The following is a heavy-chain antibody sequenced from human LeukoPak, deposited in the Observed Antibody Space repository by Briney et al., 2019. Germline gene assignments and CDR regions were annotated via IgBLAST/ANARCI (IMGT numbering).Heavy chain of an antibody. Sequence: HGESLKISCEASGYSFTSHWIGWVRQMPGKGLEWMGIIYPGDSDTRYSPSFQGQVTISADKSISTAYLQWSSLKASDTAMYYCARGLGEWAAGFDYWGQGTLVTVSS. CDR1: GYSFTSHW. J-gene: IGHJ4*02. CDR2: IYPGDSDT. D-gene: IGHD6-13*01. V-gene: IGHV5-51*01. CDR3: ARGLGEWAAGFDY.